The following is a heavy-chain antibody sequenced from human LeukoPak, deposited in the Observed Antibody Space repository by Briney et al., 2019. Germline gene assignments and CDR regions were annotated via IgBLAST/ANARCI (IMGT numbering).Heavy chain of an antibody. CDR2: INPNSGGT. D-gene: IGHD6-13*01. CDR3: ARDAIAAARSKQRNWFDP. V-gene: IGHV1-2*02. CDR1: GYTFTGYY. J-gene: IGHJ5*02. Sequence: ASVKVSCKASGYTFTGYYMHWVRQAPGQGLEWMGWINPNSGGTNYAQEFQGRVTMTRDTSISTAYMELSRLRSDDTAVYYCARDAIAAARSKQRNWFDPWGQGTLVTVSS.